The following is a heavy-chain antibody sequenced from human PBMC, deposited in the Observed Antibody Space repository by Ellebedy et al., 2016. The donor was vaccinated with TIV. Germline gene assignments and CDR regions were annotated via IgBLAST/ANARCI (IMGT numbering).Heavy chain of an antibody. Sequence: ASVKVSCKVSGYTFTRYYLYWVRQAPGQGLDWMGIINPTSGDSNYAQKFQGRVTMTRDTSTSTVYMELSSLRSEDTVVYYCARGDNYYYDSSGYYYSHWGQGTLVTVSS. V-gene: IGHV1-46*01. D-gene: IGHD3-22*01. CDR3: ARGDNYYYDSSGYYYSH. J-gene: IGHJ4*02. CDR2: INPTSGDS. CDR1: GYTFTRYY.